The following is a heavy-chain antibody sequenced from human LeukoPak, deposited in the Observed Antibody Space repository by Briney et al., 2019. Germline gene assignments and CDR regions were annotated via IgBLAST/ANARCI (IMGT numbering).Heavy chain of an antibody. D-gene: IGHD3-22*01. CDR3: ARAMTTSPEYYYYYYGMDV. Sequence: GGSLRLSCAASGFTFSSYAMHWVRQAPGKGLEWVAVISYDGSNKYYADSVKGRFTISRDNSKNTLYLQMNSLRAEDTAVYYCARAMTTSPEYYYYYYGMDVWGQGTTVTVSS. J-gene: IGHJ6*02. V-gene: IGHV3-30-3*01. CDR2: ISYDGSNK. CDR1: GFTFSSYA.